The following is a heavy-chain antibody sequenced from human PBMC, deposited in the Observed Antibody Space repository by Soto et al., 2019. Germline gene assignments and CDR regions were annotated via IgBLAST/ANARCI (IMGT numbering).Heavy chain of an antibody. V-gene: IGHV1-3*01. J-gene: IGHJ5*02. D-gene: IGHD2-15*01. CDR3: ARGPGGPDGPGDH. CDR1: GYTFTSYA. Sequence: QVQLVQSGAEVKKPGASVKVSCKASGYTFTSYAMHRVRQAPGQRLEWMGWNNAGNGNTKYSQKFQGRVTITRDTSASPPYMELSSLRSEDTAVYYCARGPGGPDGPGDHWWQGTLVTVSS. CDR2: NNAGNGNT.